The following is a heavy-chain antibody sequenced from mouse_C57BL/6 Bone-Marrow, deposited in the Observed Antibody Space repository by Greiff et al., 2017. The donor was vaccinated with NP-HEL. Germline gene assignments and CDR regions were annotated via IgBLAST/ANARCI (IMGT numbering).Heavy chain of an antibody. V-gene: IGHV1-81*01. Sequence: VQRVESGAELARPGASVKLSCKASGYTFTSYGISWVKQRTGQGLEWIGEIYPRSGNTYYNEKFKGKATLTADKSSSTAYMELRSLTSEDSAVYFCARPYYYGSFFDYWGQGTTLTVSS. CDR1: GYTFTSYG. J-gene: IGHJ2*01. CDR3: ARPYYYGSFFDY. D-gene: IGHD1-1*01. CDR2: IYPRSGNT.